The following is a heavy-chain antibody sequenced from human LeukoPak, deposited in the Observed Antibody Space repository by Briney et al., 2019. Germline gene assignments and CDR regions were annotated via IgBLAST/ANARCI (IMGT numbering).Heavy chain of an antibody. CDR3: ARDRSETTVTTQYWYFDL. CDR1: GGTFSSYT. Sequence: AASVKVSCKASGGTFSSYTTSWVPQAPGQGLEWMGRIIPILGRANYAQKFQGRVTITADKSTSTAYMELSSLRSEDTAVYYCARDRSETTVTTQYWYFDLWGRGTLVTVSS. V-gene: IGHV1-69*08. J-gene: IGHJ2*01. D-gene: IGHD4-17*01. CDR2: IIPILGRA.